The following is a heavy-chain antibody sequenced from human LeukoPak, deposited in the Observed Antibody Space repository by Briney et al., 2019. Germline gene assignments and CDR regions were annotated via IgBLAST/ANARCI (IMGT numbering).Heavy chain of an antibody. J-gene: IGHJ4*02. D-gene: IGHD6-25*01. CDR2: ISYDGSNK. Sequence: AGGSLRLSCAASGFTFSSYAMHWVRQAPGKGLEWVAVISYDGSNKYYADSVKGRFTISRDNSKNTLYLQMNSLSAEDTAVYYCARDLETSGSPPDYWGQGTLVTVSS. V-gene: IGHV3-30-3*01. CDR1: GFTFSSYA. CDR3: ARDLETSGSPPDY.